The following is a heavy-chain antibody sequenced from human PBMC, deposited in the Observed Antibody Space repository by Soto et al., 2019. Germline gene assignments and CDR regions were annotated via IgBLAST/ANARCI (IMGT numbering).Heavy chain of an antibody. CDR1: GFTFSAYW. Sequence: GGSLRLSCSVSGFTFSAYWMHWVRQVPGKGLTWVSRISDDGSTATYADSVKGRFVISRDNAKNSLYLEMNTLRADGSGLYYCARGPRVSSTGTGAHWGRGTLVTVSS. J-gene: IGHJ4*02. CDR3: ARGPRVSSTGTGAH. CDR2: ISDDGSTA. V-gene: IGHV3-74*01. D-gene: IGHD1-1*01.